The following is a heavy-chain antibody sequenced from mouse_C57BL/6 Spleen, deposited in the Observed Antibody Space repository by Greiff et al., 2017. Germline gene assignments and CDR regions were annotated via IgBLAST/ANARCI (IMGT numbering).Heavy chain of an antibody. CDR1: GFNIKDYY. D-gene: IGHD2-4*01. Sequence: EVQLQESGAELVKPGASVKLSCTASGFNIKDYYMHWVKQRTEQGLEWIGRIDPEDGATKYAPKFHGKAPITADTYSNTAYLQLSSLTSEDTAVYYCARYDYDGHYFYYGGQGTTLTVSS. V-gene: IGHV14-2*01. CDR3: ARYDYDGHYFYY. J-gene: IGHJ2*01. CDR2: IDPEDGAT.